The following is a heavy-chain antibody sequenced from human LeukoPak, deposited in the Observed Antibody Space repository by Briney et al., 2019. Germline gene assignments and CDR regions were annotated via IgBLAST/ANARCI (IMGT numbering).Heavy chain of an antibody. CDR1: GFTFSSYW. CDR3: ARAYSSSWYYFDS. V-gene: IGHV3-7*01. CDR2: IKQDGSEQ. J-gene: IGHJ4*01. D-gene: IGHD6-13*01. Sequence: PGGSLRLSCAASGFTFSSYWMSWVRQAPGKGLEWVANIKQDGSEQYYVASVKGRFTISRDNDKNSLYLQRNSLRAAGTAVYYCARAYSSSWYYFDSWGPRTLGTVSP.